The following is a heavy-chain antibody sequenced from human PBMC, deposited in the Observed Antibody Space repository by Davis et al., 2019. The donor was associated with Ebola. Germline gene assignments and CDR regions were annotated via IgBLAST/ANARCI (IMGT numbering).Heavy chain of an antibody. Sequence: AASVKVSCKASGYTFTDYYLHWVRQVPGQGLEWMGRINPNTGDTNYAQKFQGRVTMTRDTSTSTVYMELSSLRSEDTAVYYCARDYYDYVWGSYRYLGYWGQGTLVTVSS. D-gene: IGHD3-16*02. J-gene: IGHJ4*02. CDR3: ARDYYDYVWGSYRYLGY. CDR1: GYTFTDYY. CDR2: INPNTGDT. V-gene: IGHV1-2*06.